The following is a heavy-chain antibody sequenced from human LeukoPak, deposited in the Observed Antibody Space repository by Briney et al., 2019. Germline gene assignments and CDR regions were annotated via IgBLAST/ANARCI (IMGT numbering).Heavy chain of an antibody. D-gene: IGHD3-22*01. Sequence: ASVKVSCKASGYTFTSYDINWVRQATGQGLEWMGWMNPNSGNTGYAQKFQGRVTMTRNTSISTAHMELSSLRSEDTAVYYCARGLGRGRYDSSGYFYYFDYWGQGTLVTVSS. CDR1: GYTFTSYD. CDR2: MNPNSGNT. CDR3: ARGLGRGRYDSSGYFYYFDY. J-gene: IGHJ4*02. V-gene: IGHV1-8*01.